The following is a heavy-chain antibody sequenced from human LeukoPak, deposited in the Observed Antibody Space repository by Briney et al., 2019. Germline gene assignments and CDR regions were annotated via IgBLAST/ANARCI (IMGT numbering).Heavy chain of an antibody. CDR1: GFTFSSYS. V-gene: IGHV3-48*04. J-gene: IGHJ4*02. CDR2: ISSDSSTI. Sequence: GGSLRLTCAASGFTFSSYSMNWVRQAPGEGLEWVSYISSDSSTIYYADSVKGRFTISRDNAKNSLYLQMNSLRAEDTAVYYCARSGSSGWYGKWGQGTLVTVSS. D-gene: IGHD6-19*01. CDR3: ARSGSSGWYGK.